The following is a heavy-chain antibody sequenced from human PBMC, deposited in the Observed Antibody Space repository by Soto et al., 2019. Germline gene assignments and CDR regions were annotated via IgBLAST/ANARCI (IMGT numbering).Heavy chain of an antibody. Sequence: EVQLLESGGGLVQPGGSLRLSCAASGFTFSSYAMSWVRRAPGKGLEWVSAISGSGGSTYYADSVKGRFTISRDNSKNTLYLQTNSLRDADTAVYYCAKGDSSGWRGNFDYWGQGTLVTVSS. V-gene: IGHV3-23*01. D-gene: IGHD6-19*01. CDR3: AKGDSSGWRGNFDY. J-gene: IGHJ4*02. CDR2: ISGSGGST. CDR1: GFTFSSYA.